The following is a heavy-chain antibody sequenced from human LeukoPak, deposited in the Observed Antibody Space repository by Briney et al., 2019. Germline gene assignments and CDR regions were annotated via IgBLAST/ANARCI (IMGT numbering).Heavy chain of an antibody. V-gene: IGHV1-2*02. CDR3: ARGGGWAYCSSTSCLFLHY. J-gene: IGHJ4*02. CDR2: INPNSGGT. D-gene: IGHD2-2*01. CDR1: GYTFTGYY. Sequence: GTSVKVSCKASGYTFTGYYMHWVRQAPGQGLEWMGWINPNSGGTNYAQKFQGRVTMTRDTSISTAYMELSRLGSDDTPVYYCARGGGWAYCSSTSCLFLHYWGQGTLVTVSS.